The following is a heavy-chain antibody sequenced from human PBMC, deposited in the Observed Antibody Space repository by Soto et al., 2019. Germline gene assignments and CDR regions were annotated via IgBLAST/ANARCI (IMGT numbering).Heavy chain of an antibody. CDR3: AYRTIFGSVDY. J-gene: IGHJ4*02. Sequence: PSETLSLTCTVSGGSISSGDYHWSWIRQPPGKGLEWIGYIYYSGSTYYNPSLKSRVTISVDTSKNQFSLKLSSVTAADTAVYYCAYRTIFGSVDYWGQGTLVTVSS. D-gene: IGHD3-3*01. CDR2: IYYSGST. CDR1: GGSISSGDYH. V-gene: IGHV4-30-4*01.